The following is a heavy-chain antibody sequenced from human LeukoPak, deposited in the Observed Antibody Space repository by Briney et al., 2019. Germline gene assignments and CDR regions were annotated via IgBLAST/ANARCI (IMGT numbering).Heavy chain of an antibody. V-gene: IGHV1-18*01. D-gene: IGHD2-2*01. J-gene: IGHJ6*02. CDR3: ARGDIVVVPAAMQGYYYYGMDV. CDR2: ISAYNGNT. Sequence: ASVKISCKASGYTFTSYGISWVRQAPGQGLEWMGWISAYNGNTNHAQKLQGRVTMTTDTSTSTAYMELRSLRSDDTAVYYCARGDIVVVPAAMQGYYYYGMDVWGQGTTVTVSS. CDR1: GYTFTSYG.